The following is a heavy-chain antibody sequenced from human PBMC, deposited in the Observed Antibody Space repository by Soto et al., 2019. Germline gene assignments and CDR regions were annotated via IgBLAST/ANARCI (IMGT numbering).Heavy chain of an antibody. Sequence: PSETLSLTCTVSGGSISSSSYYWGWIRQPPGKGLEWIGSIYYSGSTYYNPSLKSRVTISVDTSKNHFSLKLSSVTAADTVVYYCATRGSYYYDISGYEGINYWGQGTLVTVSS. CDR3: ATRGSYYYDISGYEGINY. D-gene: IGHD3-22*01. V-gene: IGHV4-39*02. CDR1: GGSISSSSYY. CDR2: IYYSGST. J-gene: IGHJ4*02.